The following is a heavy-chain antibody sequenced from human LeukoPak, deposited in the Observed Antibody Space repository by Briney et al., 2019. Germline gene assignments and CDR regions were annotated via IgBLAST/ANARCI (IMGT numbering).Heavy chain of an antibody. Sequence: SETLSLTCTVSGGSISSGGYYWSWIRQHPGRGLEWIGYIYYSGSTYYNPSLKSRVTISVDTSKNQFSLKLSSVTAADTAVYYCARSRGGYTVTTPYYWGQGTLVTVSS. CDR3: ARSRGGYTVTTPYY. CDR1: GGSISSGGYY. D-gene: IGHD4-17*01. CDR2: IYYSGST. J-gene: IGHJ4*02. V-gene: IGHV4-31*03.